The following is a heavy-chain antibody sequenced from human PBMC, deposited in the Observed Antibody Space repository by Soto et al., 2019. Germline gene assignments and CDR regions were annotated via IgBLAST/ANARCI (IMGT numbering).Heavy chain of an antibody. CDR3: ARGRGNSAVITTFDY. J-gene: IGHJ4*02. D-gene: IGHD3-16*01. Sequence: QVQLVQSGAEVKKPGSSVRVSCKSSGGVFSSFGLSWVRQAPGQGLEWMGGIIPIFGSANYAQKFQCRVTITADDSTSTVYMELSSLRSEDTALYYCARGRGNSAVITTFDYWGQGTLVTVSS. CDR2: IIPIFGSA. CDR1: GGVFSSFG. V-gene: IGHV1-69*01.